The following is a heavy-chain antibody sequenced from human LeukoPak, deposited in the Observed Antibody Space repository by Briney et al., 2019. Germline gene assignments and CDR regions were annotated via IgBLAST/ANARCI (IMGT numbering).Heavy chain of an antibody. CDR1: GFTFSSYW. CDR3: ARDQSSTSGSGYSLFDY. J-gene: IGHJ4*02. D-gene: IGHD3-22*01. V-gene: IGHV3-7*01. CDR2: IKQDGSEK. Sequence: PGGSLRLSCAASGFTFSSYWMSWVRQAPGKGLEWVANIKQDGSEKYYVDSVKGRFTISRDNAKNSLYLQMNSLRAEDTAVYYCARDQSSTSGSGYSLFDYWGQGTLVTVSS.